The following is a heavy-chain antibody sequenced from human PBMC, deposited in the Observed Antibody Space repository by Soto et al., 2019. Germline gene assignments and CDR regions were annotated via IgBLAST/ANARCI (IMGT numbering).Heavy chain of an antibody. CDR3: ARESTMVRGVPYYYYMAV. Sequence: ASVMVSCKASGSTFSSYTISWVRQAPGQRLEWMGRIIPILGIANYAQKFQGRVTITADKSTSTAYMELRSLRSEDTAVYYCARESTMVRGVPYYYYMAVWGKGTTVTDSS. D-gene: IGHD3-10*01. J-gene: IGHJ6*03. V-gene: IGHV1-69*04. CDR2: IIPILGIA. CDR1: GSTFSSYT.